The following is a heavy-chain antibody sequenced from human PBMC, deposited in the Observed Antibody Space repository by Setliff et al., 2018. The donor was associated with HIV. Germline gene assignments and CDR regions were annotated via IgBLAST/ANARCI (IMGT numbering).Heavy chain of an antibody. CDR3: AKDPRAAVATICDY. J-gene: IGHJ4*02. CDR2: IRTNARGGAT. V-gene: IGHV3-49*04. CDR1: GFTFGDYA. Sequence: GGSLRLSCAASGFTFGDYAMSWVRQAPGKGLEWVGFIRTNARGGATEYAASVKGRFTVSRDDSKNSLYLQMNSLRAEDTAVYYCAKDPRAAVATICDYWGQGTLVTVSS. D-gene: IGHD5-12*01.